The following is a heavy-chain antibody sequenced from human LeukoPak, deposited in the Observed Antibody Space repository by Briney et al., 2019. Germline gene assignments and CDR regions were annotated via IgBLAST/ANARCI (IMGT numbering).Heavy chain of an antibody. V-gene: IGHV3-20*04. Sequence: PGGSLRLSCAASGFTFSSYWMSWVRQAPGKGLEWVPGINWSGGSTSYADSVKGRFTISRDNAKNSLYLQMNSLRAEDTAFYYCAREGVCSGGSCYAGFDSWGQGTLVTVSS. CDR3: AREGVCSGGSCYAGFDS. CDR1: GFTFSSYW. CDR2: INWSGGST. J-gene: IGHJ4*02. D-gene: IGHD2-15*01.